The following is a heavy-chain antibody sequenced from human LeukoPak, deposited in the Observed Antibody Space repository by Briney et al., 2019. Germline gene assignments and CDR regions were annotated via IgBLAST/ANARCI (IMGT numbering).Heavy chain of an antibody. Sequence: GGSLRLSCVASGFTFRTYWMSWVRQAPGKGLEWVANIEDTGSEKNYADAVKGRFTVSRASATSSMYLQMNSLRAEDTAVYFCARDIPRGARYFDLWGHGTLVTVSS. CDR1: GFTFRTYW. J-gene: IGHJ5*02. V-gene: IGHV3-7*01. CDR3: ARDIPRGARYFDL. D-gene: IGHD1-14*01. CDR2: IEDTGSEK.